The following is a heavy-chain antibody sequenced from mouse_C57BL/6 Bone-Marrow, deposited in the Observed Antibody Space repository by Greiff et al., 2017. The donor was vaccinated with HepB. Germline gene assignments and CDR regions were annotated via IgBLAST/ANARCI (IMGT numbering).Heavy chain of an antibody. V-gene: IGHV1-64*01. CDR2: IHPNSGST. J-gene: IGHJ1*03. D-gene: IGHD2-5*01. CDR3: ARKDYSNTGGYFDV. CDR1: GYTFTSYW. Sequence: VQLQQPGAELVKPGASVKLSCKASGYTFTSYWMHWVKQRPGQGLEWIGMIHPNSGSTNYNEKFKSKATLTVDKSSSTAYMQRSSLTSEDSAVYYCARKDYSNTGGYFDVWGTGTTVTVSS.